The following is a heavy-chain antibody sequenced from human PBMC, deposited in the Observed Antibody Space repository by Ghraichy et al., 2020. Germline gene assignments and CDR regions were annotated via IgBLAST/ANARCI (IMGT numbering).Heavy chain of an antibody. D-gene: IGHD3-3*01. J-gene: IGHJ6*02. V-gene: IGHV3-23*01. CDR2: ISGDGART. CDR1: GFTFDRFA. CDR3: AKDLSDFWNGPNADFHSYYGFDV. Sequence: GGSLRLSCVASGFTFDRFAMSWVRQAPGKGLEWVSAISGDGARTYSADSVKGRTTVSRVNSNNTLYLQINNLRAEDTALYFCAKDLSDFWNGPNADFHSYYGFDVWGQGATVTVSS.